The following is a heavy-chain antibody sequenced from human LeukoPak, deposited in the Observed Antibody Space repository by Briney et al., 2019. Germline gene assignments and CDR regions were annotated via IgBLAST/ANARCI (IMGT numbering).Heavy chain of an antibody. J-gene: IGHJ2*01. CDR3: ARLKLGAYFDL. V-gene: IGHV4-59*08. D-gene: IGHD3-16*01. CDR1: GGSTSSDC. CDR2: VYNSGDT. Sequence: SETLSLTCTVSGGSTSSDCWSWIRQSPGKGLEWVGYVYNSGDTGKNPSLKSRVTILLDTSKNQCSLKLTSVSAADTAVYYCARLKLGAYFDLWGRGTLVTVSS.